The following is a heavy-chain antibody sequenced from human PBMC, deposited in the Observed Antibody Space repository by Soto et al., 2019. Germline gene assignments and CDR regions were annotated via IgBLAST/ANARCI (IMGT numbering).Heavy chain of an antibody. CDR3: ARCTSHYDTPWFDA. V-gene: IGHV4-39*01. CDR2: IYYNGNT. CDR1: GGSISSGIQH. D-gene: IGHD4-4*01. Sequence: SETLYLICALSGGSISSGIQHWGRIRQPPGKGLEWIGTIYYNGNTYYNPSLKSRVTLSVDMSTNQFSLKLTSVSATDTAVYYCARCTSHYDTPWFDAWGQGTLVTVSS. J-gene: IGHJ5*02.